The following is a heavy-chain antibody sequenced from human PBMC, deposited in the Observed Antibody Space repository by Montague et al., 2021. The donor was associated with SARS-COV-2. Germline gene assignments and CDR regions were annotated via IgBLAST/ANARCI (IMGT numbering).Heavy chain of an antibody. CDR1: GGSITGFS. D-gene: IGHD6-6*01. CDR2: VTTSGTT. V-gene: IGHV4-4*07. J-gene: IGHJ4*02. CDR3: ARTPTRPLSLDS. Sequence: SETLSLTCAVSGGSITGFSWSWVRQPAGKGLEWIGRVTTSGTTNHSPSLRSRVAMSVDTSKNQFSLNPNSVTAADTAIYYCARTPTRPLSLDSWGQGTLVTVSS.